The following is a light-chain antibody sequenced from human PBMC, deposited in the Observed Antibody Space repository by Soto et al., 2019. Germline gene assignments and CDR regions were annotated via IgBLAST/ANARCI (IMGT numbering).Light chain of an antibody. V-gene: IGLV1-51*01. CDR2: DND. J-gene: IGLJ2*01. CDR3: GTWDTSLSAV. Sequence: QSVLTQPPSVSAAPGQKVTISCSGSNSNIGNNYVSWYQQLPGTAPKLLIYDNDVRPSGIPDRFSASKSGTSATLDITGLQTGDEAHYYCGTWDTSLSAVFGGGTKVTVL. CDR1: NSNIGNNY.